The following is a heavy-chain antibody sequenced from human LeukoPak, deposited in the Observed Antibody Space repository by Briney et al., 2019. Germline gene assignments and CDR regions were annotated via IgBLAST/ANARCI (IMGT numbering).Heavy chain of an antibody. CDR2: ISWNSGSI. Sequence: PGGSLRLSCAASGFTFSNYAMSWVRQAPGKGLEWVSGISWNSGSIGYADSVKGRFTISRDNAKNSLYLQMNSLRAEDTALYYCAKADCSSTSCTFDYWGQGTLVTVSS. V-gene: IGHV3-9*01. CDR1: GFTFSNYA. D-gene: IGHD2-2*01. J-gene: IGHJ4*02. CDR3: AKADCSSTSCTFDY.